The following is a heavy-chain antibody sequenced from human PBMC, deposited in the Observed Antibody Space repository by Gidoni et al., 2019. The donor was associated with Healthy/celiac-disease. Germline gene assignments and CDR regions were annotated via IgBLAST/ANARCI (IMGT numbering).Heavy chain of an antibody. CDR1: GFTVSSNY. CDR2: IYSGGST. Sequence: EVQLVESGGGWIQPGGSLRLSCAASGFTVSSNYMCWVRQAPGKGLEWVSVIYSGGSTYYADSVKGRFTISRDNSQNTLYLQMNSLRAEDTAVYYCARGIIPTSGGFDYWGQGTLVTVSS. D-gene: IGHD1-26*01. V-gene: IGHV3-53*01. J-gene: IGHJ4*02. CDR3: ARGIIPTSGGFDY.